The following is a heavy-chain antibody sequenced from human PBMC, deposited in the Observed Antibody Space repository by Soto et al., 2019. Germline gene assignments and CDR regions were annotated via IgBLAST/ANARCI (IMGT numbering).Heavy chain of an antibody. D-gene: IGHD6-13*01. CDR1: GGTFSTYA. J-gene: IGHJ4*02. V-gene: IGHV1-69*12. Sequence: QVQLVQSGAEVKKPGSSVKVSCKAFGGTFSTYAVSWVRQAPGQGLEWVGGIIPSTGSTNHAQKFQGRVTITEDESTRTVYMELTSLRSDDTAVYYCARGGSSSDYWGQGTLVTVSS. CDR3: ARGGSSSDY. CDR2: IIPSTGST.